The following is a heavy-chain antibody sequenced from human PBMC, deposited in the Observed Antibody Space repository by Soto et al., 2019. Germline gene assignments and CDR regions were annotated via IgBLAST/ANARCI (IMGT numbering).Heavy chain of an antibody. J-gene: IGHJ5*02. CDR1: GGSISSGGYY. CDR3: ARDAGGWYQLLSPCFDP. V-gene: IGHV4-31*03. CDR2: IYYSGSA. D-gene: IGHD2-2*01. Sequence: QVQLQESGPGLVKPSQTLSLTCTVSGGSISSGGYYLSWIRQHPGKGLEWIGYIYYSGSAYYNPSLKSRVTISVDTSKNQFSLRLSSVTAADTAVYYCARDAGGWYQLLSPCFDPWGQGTLVTVSS.